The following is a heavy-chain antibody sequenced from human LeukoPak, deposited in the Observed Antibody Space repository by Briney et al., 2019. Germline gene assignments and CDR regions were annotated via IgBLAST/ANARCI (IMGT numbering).Heavy chain of an antibody. J-gene: IGHJ3*02. CDR3: AREMKDAFDI. Sequence: PGGSLRLSCAASGFTFSSYSMNWVRQAPGKGLEWVSSISSSSSYIYYVDSVKGRFTISRDNAKNSLYLQMNSLRAEDTAVYYCAREMKDAFDIWGQGTMVTVSS. V-gene: IGHV3-21*01. CDR1: GFTFSSYS. CDR2: ISSSSSYI.